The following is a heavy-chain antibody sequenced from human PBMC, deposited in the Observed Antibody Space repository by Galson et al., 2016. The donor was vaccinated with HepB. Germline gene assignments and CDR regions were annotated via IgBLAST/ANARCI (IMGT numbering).Heavy chain of an antibody. D-gene: IGHD4-11*01. V-gene: IGHV4-30-4*01. CDR2: IYYTGST. J-gene: IGHJ6*02. CDR3: ARIYSNYVLGMDV. CDR1: GGSISSGDYY. Sequence: LSLTCTVSGGSISSGDYYWSWIRQPPGKGLDWIGYIYYTGSTYYNPSLKSRVSISVDTSKNQFSLRLSSMTAADTALYYCARIYSNYVLGMDVWGRGTTVTVSS.